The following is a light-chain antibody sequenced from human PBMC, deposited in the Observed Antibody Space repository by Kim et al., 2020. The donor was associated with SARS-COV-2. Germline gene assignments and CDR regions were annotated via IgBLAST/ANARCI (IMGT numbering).Light chain of an antibody. V-gene: IGLV3-1*01. Sequence: SYELTQPPSVSVSPGQTASITCSGDKLGDKYACWYQQKPGQSPVLVIYQDSRRPSGITERFSGSNSGNTATLTISGTQAMDEADYYCQAWDSSTVLFGGG. CDR2: QDS. CDR1: KLGDKY. CDR3: QAWDSSTVL. J-gene: IGLJ2*01.